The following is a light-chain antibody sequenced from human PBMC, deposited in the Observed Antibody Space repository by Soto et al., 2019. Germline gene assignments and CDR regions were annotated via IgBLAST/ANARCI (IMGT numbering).Light chain of an antibody. CDR2: GAS. CDR1: QSVSSN. CDR3: QQYNKWPQT. Sequence: EIVMTQSPATLSVSPGARAPLSCRASQSVSSNLAWYQQKPGQAPRLLIYGASTRATDIPATFTGSGSGTEFTLTISSLQSEDIAVYYCQQYNKWPQTFGQGTKVDIK. V-gene: IGKV3-15*01. J-gene: IGKJ1*01.